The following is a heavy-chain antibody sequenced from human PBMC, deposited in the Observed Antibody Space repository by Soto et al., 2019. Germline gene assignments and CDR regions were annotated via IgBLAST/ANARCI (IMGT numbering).Heavy chain of an antibody. CDR3: ARAEAYFYY. J-gene: IGHJ4*02. CDR2: IYHSGST. Sequence: QVQLQESGPGLVKPSGTLSLTCAVSGGSISSSNWWSWVRQPPGKGLEWIGEIYHSGSTNYNPSLRXRXTXXVAKSKNQFSLKLSSVAAADTAVYYCARAEAYFYYWGQGTLVTVSS. V-gene: IGHV4-4*02. CDR1: GGSISSSNW.